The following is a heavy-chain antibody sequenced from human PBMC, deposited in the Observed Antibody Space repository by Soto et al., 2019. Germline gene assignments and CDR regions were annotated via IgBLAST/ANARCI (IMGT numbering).Heavy chain of an antibody. V-gene: IGHV4-31*03. D-gene: IGHD5-18*01. CDR1: GGSISSGGYY. CDR3: AREIGILEIRWYYFDY. CDR2: IYYSGST. J-gene: IGHJ4*02. Sequence: QVQLQESGPGLVKPSQTLSLTCTVSGGSISSGGYYWSWIRQHPGKGLEWIGYIYYSGSTYYNPSLKSRVTISVDTSKNQFSLKLSSVTAADTAVYYCAREIGILEIRWYYFDYWGQGTLVTVSS.